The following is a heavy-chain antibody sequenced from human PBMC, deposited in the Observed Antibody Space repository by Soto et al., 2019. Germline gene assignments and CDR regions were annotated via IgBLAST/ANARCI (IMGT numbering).Heavy chain of an antibody. CDR1: GFTVSSNY. CDR3: AGQQMDTSILNS. CDR2: IYSGGTT. J-gene: IGHJ5*02. V-gene: IGHV3-53*01. D-gene: IGHD5-18*01. Sequence: EVQLVESGGGLIQTGGSLRLSCAASGFTVSSNYMSWVRQAPGKGLEWVSVIYSGGTTYYADSVEGRFTISRDESKNTLYLQMNSLRAEDTAVYDCAGQQMDTSILNSWGQGTLVTVSS.